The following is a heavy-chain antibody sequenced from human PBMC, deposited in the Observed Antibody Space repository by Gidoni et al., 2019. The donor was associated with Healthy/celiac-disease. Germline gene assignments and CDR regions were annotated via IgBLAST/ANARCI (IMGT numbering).Heavy chain of an antibody. J-gene: IGHJ6*02. CDR2: ISAYNGNT. CDR1: GYTFTSYG. Sequence: QVQLVQSGAEVKKPGASVKVSCKVSGYTFTSYGISWVRQAPGQGLEWMGWISAYNGNTNYAQKLQGRVTMTTDTSTSTAYMELRSLRSDDTAVYYCARFFIGVPAAIIYYYGMDVWGQGTTVTVSS. V-gene: IGHV1-18*04. D-gene: IGHD2-2*01. CDR3: ARFFIGVPAAIIYYYGMDV.